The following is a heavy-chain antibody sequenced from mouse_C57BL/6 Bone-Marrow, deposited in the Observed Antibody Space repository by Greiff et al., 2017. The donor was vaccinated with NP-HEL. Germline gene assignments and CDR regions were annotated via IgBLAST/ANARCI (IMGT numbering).Heavy chain of an antibody. CDR2: IYPSDSET. CDR1: GYTFTSYW. D-gene: IGHD1-1*02. V-gene: IGHV1-61*01. Sequence: QVQLQQPGAELVRPGSSVKLSCKASGYTFTSYWMDWVKQRPGQGLAWIGNIYPSDSETHYNQKFKDKATLTVDKSSSPAYMQLSSRTSEDSAVYYCARSLVWYFDVWGTGTTVTVSS. CDR3: ARSLVWYFDV. J-gene: IGHJ1*03.